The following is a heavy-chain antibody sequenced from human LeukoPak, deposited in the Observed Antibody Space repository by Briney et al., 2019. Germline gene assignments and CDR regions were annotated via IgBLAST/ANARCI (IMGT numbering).Heavy chain of an antibody. CDR2: INPNSGGT. CDR1: GYTFTGYY. D-gene: IGHD3-10*01. Sequence: ASVKVSCKASGYTFTGYYMHWVRQAPGQGLEWMGWINPNSGGTNYAQEFQGRVTMTRDTSISTAYMELSRLRSDDTAVYYCARDKELLWFGELYNWFDPWGQGTLVTVSS. V-gene: IGHV1-2*02. CDR3: ARDKELLWFGELYNWFDP. J-gene: IGHJ5*02.